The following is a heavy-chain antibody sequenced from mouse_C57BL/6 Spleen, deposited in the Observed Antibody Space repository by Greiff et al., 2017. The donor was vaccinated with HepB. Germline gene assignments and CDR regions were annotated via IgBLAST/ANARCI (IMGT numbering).Heavy chain of an antibody. CDR1: GYTFTSYW. CDR2: IYPGSGST. V-gene: IGHV1-55*01. D-gene: IGHD2-3*01. CDR3: AIALYDGYYGWFAY. J-gene: IGHJ3*01. Sequence: VQLQQPGAELVKPGASVKMSCKASGYTFTSYWITWVKQRPGQGLEWIGDIYPGSGSTNYNEKFKSKATLTVDKSSSTAYMQLSSLTSEDSAVYYCAIALYDGYYGWFAYWGQGTLVTVSA.